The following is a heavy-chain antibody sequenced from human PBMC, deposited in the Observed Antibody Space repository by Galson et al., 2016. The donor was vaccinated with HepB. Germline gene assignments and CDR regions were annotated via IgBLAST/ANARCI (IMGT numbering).Heavy chain of an antibody. J-gene: IGHJ4*02. D-gene: IGHD4-23*01. CDR2: VYYSGST. V-gene: IGHV4-30-2*03. Sequence: TCAVSGGSISSGGYSWAWIRQSLGKGLEWIGTVYYSGSTDCNPSLKSRVTISLDTSKAQFSLRLSSVTAADTAVYYCAGRGDGGNIFDYWGQGTLVTVSS. CDR1: GGSISSGGYS. CDR3: AGRGDGGNIFDY.